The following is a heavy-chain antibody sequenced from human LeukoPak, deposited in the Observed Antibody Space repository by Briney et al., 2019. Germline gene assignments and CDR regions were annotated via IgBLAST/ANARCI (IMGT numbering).Heavy chain of an antibody. J-gene: IGHJ4*02. V-gene: IGHV3-23*01. CDR2: ISGSGGNT. Sequence: PGETLRLSCAASGFTFSSHGMNWVRQAPGKGLEWVSGISGSGGNTYYADSVKGRFTISRDNSKNPLYLQMSSLRVEDTAVYYCAKDPSVYYGDYIIRWGQGTLVIVSS. D-gene: IGHD4-17*01. CDR3: AKDPSVYYGDYIIR. CDR1: GFTFSSHG.